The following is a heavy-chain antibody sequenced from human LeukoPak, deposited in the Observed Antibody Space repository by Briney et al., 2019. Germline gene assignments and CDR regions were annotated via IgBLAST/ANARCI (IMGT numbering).Heavy chain of an antibody. V-gene: IGHV3-30*04. CDR3: ARDNTTVSYYFDY. D-gene: IGHD4-17*01. Sequence: GGSLRLSCAASGFTFSSYAMHWVRQAPGKGLEWVAVISYDGSNKYYADSVKGRFTISRDNSKNTLYLQMNSLRAEDTAVYYCARDNTTVSYYFDYWGQGTLVTVSS. CDR1: GFTFSSYA. CDR2: ISYDGSNK. J-gene: IGHJ4*02.